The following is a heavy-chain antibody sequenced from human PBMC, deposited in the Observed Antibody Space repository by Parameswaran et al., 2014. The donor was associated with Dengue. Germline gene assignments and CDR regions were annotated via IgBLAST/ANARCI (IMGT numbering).Heavy chain of an antibody. J-gene: IGHJ6*02. Sequence: SWVRQAPGQGLEWMGGIIPILGTANYAQKFQGRVTITADESTSTAYMELSSLRSEDTAVYYCAREKSGCSSTSCLETYYYYYYDMDVWGQGTTVTVSS. CDR3: AREKSGCSSTSCLETYYYYYYDMDV. CDR2: IIPILGTA. D-gene: IGHD2-2*01. V-gene: IGHV1-69*01.